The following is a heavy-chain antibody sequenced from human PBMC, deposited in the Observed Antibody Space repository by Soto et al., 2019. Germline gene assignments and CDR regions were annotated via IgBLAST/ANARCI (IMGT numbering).Heavy chain of an antibody. CDR2: ISTHNGDT. J-gene: IGHJ6*02. CDR3: ARGYDILTGLAYYYGMDV. D-gene: IGHD3-9*01. V-gene: IGHV1-18*01. Sequence: ASVKVSCKISGYTFTSYGISWVRQAPGQGLEWMGWISTHNGDTNFAQKFQGRVTLTTDTSTNTAYMDLRSLTSDDTAVYYCARGYDILTGLAYYYGMDVWGPGTTVTVSS. CDR1: GYTFTSYG.